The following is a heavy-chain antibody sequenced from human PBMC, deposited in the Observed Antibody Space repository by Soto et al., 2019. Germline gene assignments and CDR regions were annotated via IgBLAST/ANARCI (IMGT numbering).Heavy chain of an antibody. Sequence: LRLSCATSGFTFNTYPMTWVRQAPGKGLEWVSSISSTAGRTSSYADSVKGRFAISRDFSDNTVYLQMNNLRVDDTAVYFCAKGVLSFHYGMEVWGQGTTVTVSS. V-gene: IGHV3-23*01. J-gene: IGHJ6*02. CDR3: AKGVLSFHYGMEV. CDR1: GFTFNTYP. D-gene: IGHD3-10*01. CDR2: ISSTAGRTS.